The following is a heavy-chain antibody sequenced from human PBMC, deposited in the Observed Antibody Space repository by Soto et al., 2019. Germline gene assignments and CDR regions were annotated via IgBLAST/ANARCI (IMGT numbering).Heavy chain of an antibody. D-gene: IGHD2-21*02. CDR3: ARELTAGYMDV. J-gene: IGHJ6*03. CDR1: GLTVTGVD. CDR2: IYTGETT. Sequence: EVQLVESGGGLVQPGGSLRLSCVGSGLTVTGVDMTWVRLAPGKGLEPISSIYTGETTFYVDSVKGRFTISRDDSRNTLFLQMKSLRAEDTAVYYCARELTAGYMDVWGKGTTVTVSS. V-gene: IGHV3-66*01.